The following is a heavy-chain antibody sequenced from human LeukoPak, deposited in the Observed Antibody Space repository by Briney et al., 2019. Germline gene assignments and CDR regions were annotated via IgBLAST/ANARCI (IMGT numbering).Heavy chain of an antibody. J-gene: IGHJ6*02. CDR3: AKGSPPTVYYYYGMDV. Sequence: GGSLRLSCAASGFTFSSYGMHWVRQAPGKGLEWVAVISYDGSNKYYADSVKGRFTISRDNSKNTLYLQMNSLRAEDTAVYYRAKGSPPTVYYYYGMDVWGQGTTVTVSS. CDR1: GFTFSSYG. V-gene: IGHV3-30*18. CDR2: ISYDGSNK.